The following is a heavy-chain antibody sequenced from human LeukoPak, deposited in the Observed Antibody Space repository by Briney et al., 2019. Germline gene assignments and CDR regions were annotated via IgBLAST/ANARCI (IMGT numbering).Heavy chain of an antibody. J-gene: IGHJ3*02. CDR1: GFTFSTYA. Sequence: GGSLRLSCSASGFTFSTYAVHWVRQAPGKGLEYVSAISNNGDNTYYADSVKGRFTISRDNSQNTLCLQMSGLRAEDTAVYYCVILDPGQLDIWGQGTVVIVSS. V-gene: IGHV3-64D*09. CDR3: VILDPGQLDI. D-gene: IGHD1-1*01. CDR2: ISNNGDNT.